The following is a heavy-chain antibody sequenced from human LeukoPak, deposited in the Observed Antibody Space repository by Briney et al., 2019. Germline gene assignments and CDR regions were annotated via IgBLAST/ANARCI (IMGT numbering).Heavy chain of an antibody. CDR1: GYTFTGYY. CDR2: INPNSGGT. V-gene: IGHV1-2*02. D-gene: IGHD2-21*02. Sequence: RASVKLSCKASGYTFTGYYMYWVRQAPGQGLEWMGWINPNSGGTNYAQKFQGRVTMTRDTSISTAYMELSRLRSDDTAVYYCARVHCGGDCYSDYWGQGTLVTVSS. CDR3: ARVHCGGDCYSDY. J-gene: IGHJ4*02.